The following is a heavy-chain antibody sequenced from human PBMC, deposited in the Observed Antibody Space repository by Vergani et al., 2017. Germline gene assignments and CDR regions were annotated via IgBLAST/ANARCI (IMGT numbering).Heavy chain of an antibody. D-gene: IGHD2-15*01. CDR3: ARDNVVGYCSGGSCCTFYAFDI. V-gene: IGHV3-21*01. CDR1: GFTFSSYS. J-gene: IGHJ3*02. Sequence: EVQLVESGGGLVKPGGSLRLSCAASGFTFSSYSMNWVRQAPGKGLEWVSSISSSSSYIYYADSVKVRLNISRDNAKNSLYLQMNSLRAEDTALYYCARDNVVGYCSGGSCCTFYAFDIWGQGTMVTVSS. CDR2: ISSSSSYI.